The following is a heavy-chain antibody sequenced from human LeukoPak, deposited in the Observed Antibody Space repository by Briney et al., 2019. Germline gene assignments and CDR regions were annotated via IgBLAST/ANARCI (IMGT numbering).Heavy chain of an antibody. V-gene: IGHV3-21*01. J-gene: IGHJ5*02. CDR1: GFTFSSYT. D-gene: IGHD3-9*01. CDR2: ISASSSYI. CDR3: ARVTMYYDILTGYYKPNWFDP. Sequence: GGSLRLSCAASGFTFSSYTMNWVRQAPGKGLEWVSSISASSSYIYYADSAKGRFTISRDNAKNSLYLQMNSLRAEDTAVYYCARVTMYYDILTGYYKPNWFDPWGQGTLVTVSS.